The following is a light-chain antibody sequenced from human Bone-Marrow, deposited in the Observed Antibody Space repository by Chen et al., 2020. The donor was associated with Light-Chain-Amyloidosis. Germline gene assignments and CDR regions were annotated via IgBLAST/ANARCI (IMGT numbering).Light chain of an antibody. J-gene: IGLJ2*01. Sequence: SYELTQLPSVPVSPGQTARITCSGDDLPTKYAYWYQQKPGQAPVLVIHRETERPQGISERFSGSSSGTTATLTISGVQAEDEADYHCQSADSIGTYEVIFGGGIKLTVL. CDR3: QSADSIGTYEVI. CDR1: DLPTKY. V-gene: IGLV3-25*03. CDR2: RET.